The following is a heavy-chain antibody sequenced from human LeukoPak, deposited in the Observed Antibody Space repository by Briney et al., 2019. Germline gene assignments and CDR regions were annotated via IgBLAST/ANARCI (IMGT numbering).Heavy chain of an antibody. D-gene: IGHD4-23*01. CDR3: AKDLFRWAFDY. J-gene: IGHJ4*02. Sequence: GGSLRLSCAASGFTFSQNAMSWVRQAPGKGLERVSAIGGSDDRTDYADSVKGRFTISRDISKNTLYLQMNSLRAEDTAVYFCAKDLFRWAFDYWGQGTLVTVSS. V-gene: IGHV3-23*01. CDR1: GFTFSQNA. CDR2: IGGSDDRT.